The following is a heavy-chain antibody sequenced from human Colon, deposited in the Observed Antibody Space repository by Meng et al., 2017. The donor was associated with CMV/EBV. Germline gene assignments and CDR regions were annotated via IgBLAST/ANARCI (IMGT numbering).Heavy chain of an antibody. V-gene: IGHV1-2*02. Sequence: ASVKVSCKASGYTFTGYYMHWVRQAPGQGLEWMGWINPNSGGTNYAQKFQGRVTMTRDTSISTAYMELSRLRSDDTAVYYCARDYGGNSDYYYYGMDVWGQGTTVTVS. CDR3: ARDYGGNSDYYYYGMDV. CDR1: GYTFTGYY. CDR2: INPNSGGT. D-gene: IGHD4-23*01. J-gene: IGHJ6*02.